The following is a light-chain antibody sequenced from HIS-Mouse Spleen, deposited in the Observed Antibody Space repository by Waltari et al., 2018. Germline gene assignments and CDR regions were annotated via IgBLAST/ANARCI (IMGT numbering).Light chain of an antibody. V-gene: IGLV2-14*03. CDR3: SSYTSSSTLV. J-gene: IGLJ1*01. CDR2: DVS. Sequence: QSALTQPASVSGYPGQSITISGTGTSSDVGGYNYASWYQQHPGKAPKLLICDVSNRPSGFSNRFSGSKSGTTASLTISGLQAEDEADYYCSSYTSSSTLVFGTGTKVTVL. CDR1: SSDVGGYNY.